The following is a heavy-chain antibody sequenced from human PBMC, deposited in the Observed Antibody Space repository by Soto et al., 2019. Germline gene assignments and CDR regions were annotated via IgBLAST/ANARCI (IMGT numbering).Heavy chain of an antibody. CDR2: IYYSGST. CDR1: GGSISSGGYY. V-gene: IGHV4-31*03. J-gene: IGHJ2*01. D-gene: IGHD1-20*01. Sequence: SETLSLTCTVSGGSISSGGYYWSWIRQHPGEGLEWIGYIYYSGSTYYKPSLKIRVTISVDTSKNQFSLKMSSVTAADTALYYCARSWAMYNWNDVDWYFDLWGRGTLVTFSS. CDR3: ARSWAMYNWNDVDWYFDL.